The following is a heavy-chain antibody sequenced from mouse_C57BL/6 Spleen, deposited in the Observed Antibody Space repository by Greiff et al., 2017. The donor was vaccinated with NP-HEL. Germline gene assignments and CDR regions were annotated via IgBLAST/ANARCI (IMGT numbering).Heavy chain of an antibody. Sequence: VQLVESGPELVKPGASVKISCKASGYTFTDYYINWVKQRPGQGLEWIGWIYPGRGNTKYNEKIKGKATLTVDTSSSTAYMQLSSLTSEDSAVYFCARGGYGSSYWFAYWGQGTLVTVSA. CDR3: ARGGYGSSYWFAY. J-gene: IGHJ3*01. D-gene: IGHD1-1*01. V-gene: IGHV1-84*01. CDR2: IYPGRGNT. CDR1: GYTFTDYY.